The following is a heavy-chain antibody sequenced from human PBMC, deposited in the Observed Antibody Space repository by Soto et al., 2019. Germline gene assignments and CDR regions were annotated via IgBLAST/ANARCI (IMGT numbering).Heavy chain of an antibody. J-gene: IGHJ5*02. CDR1: GFSLSTSGVG. CDR3: AHRPAAIFGVVSNWFDP. D-gene: IGHD3-3*01. CDR2: IYWDDDK. V-gene: IGHV2-5*02. Sequence: SGPTLVNPTQTLTLTCPFSGFSLSTSGVGVGWIRQPPGKALEWLALIYWDDDKRYSPSLKSRLTITKDTSKNQVVLTMTNMDPVDTATYYCAHRPAAIFGVVSNWFDPWGQGTLVTVSS.